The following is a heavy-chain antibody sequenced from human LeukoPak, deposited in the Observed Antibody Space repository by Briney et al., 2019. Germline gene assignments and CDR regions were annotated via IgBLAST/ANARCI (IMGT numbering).Heavy chain of an antibody. J-gene: IGHJ4*02. D-gene: IGHD2-2*01. CDR1: GGTFSSHV. CDR2: IIPIFGTA. Sequence: VASVTVSCKTSGGTFSSHVISWVRQAPGQGLEWMGGIIPIFGTANYAQKFQGRVTITADKFTNKVYMELSSLRSDDTAIYFCARVNGYCSSISCFLDYWGQGTLVTVSS. CDR3: ARVNGYCSSISCFLDY. V-gene: IGHV1-69*06.